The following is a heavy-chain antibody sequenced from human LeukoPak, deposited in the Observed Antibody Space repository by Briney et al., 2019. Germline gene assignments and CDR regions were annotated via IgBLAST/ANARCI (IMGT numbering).Heavy chain of an antibody. V-gene: IGHV1-69*05. CDR3: ARERSEVAINSGVTISARSSLDI. CDR2: VIPVFGST. Sequence: SVKVSCTTSGGTFSTYAINWVRQAPGQGLEWMGSVIPVFGSTNSAQKFQDRLFITTDESTTTAYMELNSLTSEDTAVYYCARERSEVAINSGVTISARSSLDIWGQGTMVTVSS. CDR1: GGTFSTYA. D-gene: IGHD2-15*01. J-gene: IGHJ3*02.